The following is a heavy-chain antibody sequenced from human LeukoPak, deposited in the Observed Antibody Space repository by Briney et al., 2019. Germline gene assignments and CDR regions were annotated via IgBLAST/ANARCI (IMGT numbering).Heavy chain of an antibody. V-gene: IGHV1-69*13. D-gene: IGHD1-26*01. CDR2: IIPIFGTA. Sequence: ASVKVSCKASGGTFSSYAISWVRQAPGQGLEWMGGIIPIFGTANYAQKFQGRVTITADESTSTAYMELSSLRSEDTAVYYCARHGGSYYGYYYMDVWGKGTTVTVSS. CDR3: ARHGGSYYGYYYMDV. CDR1: GGTFSSYA. J-gene: IGHJ6*03.